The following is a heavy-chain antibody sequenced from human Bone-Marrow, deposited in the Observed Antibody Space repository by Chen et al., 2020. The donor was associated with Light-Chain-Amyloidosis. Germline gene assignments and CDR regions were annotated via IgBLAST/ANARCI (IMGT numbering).Heavy chain of an antibody. CDR1: GYTFPNYW. V-gene: IGHV5-51*01. Sequence: VKKPGESLKISCKGSGYTFPNYWIGWVRQMPGKGLEWMGVIYPDDSDARYSPSFEGQVTISADKSITTAYLQWRSLKASDTAMYYCARRRDGYNFDYWGQGTPVTVSS. CDR2: IYPDDSDA. CDR3: ARRRDGYNFDY. J-gene: IGHJ4*02. D-gene: IGHD5-12*01.